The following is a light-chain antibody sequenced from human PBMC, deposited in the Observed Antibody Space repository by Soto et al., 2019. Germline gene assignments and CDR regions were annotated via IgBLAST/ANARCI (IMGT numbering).Light chain of an antibody. CDR2: AAS. CDR3: QQSYSTGIT. V-gene: IGKV1-39*01. CDR1: QSISSY. J-gene: IGKJ5*01. Sequence: VQMTQSPSTLSGSVGDRVTITCRASQSISSYLNWYQQKPGKAPKLLIYAASSLQSGVPSRFSGSGSGTDFTLTISSLQPEDFATYYCQQSYSTGITFGQGTRLRL.